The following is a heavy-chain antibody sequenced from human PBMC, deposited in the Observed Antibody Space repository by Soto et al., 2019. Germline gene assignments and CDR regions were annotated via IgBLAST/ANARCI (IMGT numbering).Heavy chain of an antibody. CDR1: GFTFNDYY. J-gene: IGHJ4*02. Sequence: GGSLRLSCAASGFTFNDYYMSWVRQAPGKGLEWVSKISSSTYAIYADSVKGRFTISIDNAKNSVFLQMNSLRAEDTAVYYCARDSSMAGRPFDYWGQGTQVTVSS. CDR2: ISSSTYA. V-gene: IGHV3-11*06. D-gene: IGHD6-6*01. CDR3: ARDSSMAGRPFDY.